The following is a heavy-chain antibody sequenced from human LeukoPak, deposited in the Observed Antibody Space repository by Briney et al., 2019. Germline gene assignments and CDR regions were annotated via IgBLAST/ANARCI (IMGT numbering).Heavy chain of an antibody. D-gene: IGHD2-15*01. J-gene: IGHJ6*02. CDR1: GYTFTSYG. Sequence: ASVKVSCKHTGYTFTSYGISWVRQAPGQGLEWMGWISAYNGNTNYAQKLQGRVTMTTDTSTSTAYMELRSLRSDDTAVYYCARDRDIVVVVAATLRSYYYGMDVWGQGTTVAVSS. CDR2: ISAYNGNT. V-gene: IGHV1-18*01. CDR3: ARDRDIVVVVAATLRSYYYGMDV.